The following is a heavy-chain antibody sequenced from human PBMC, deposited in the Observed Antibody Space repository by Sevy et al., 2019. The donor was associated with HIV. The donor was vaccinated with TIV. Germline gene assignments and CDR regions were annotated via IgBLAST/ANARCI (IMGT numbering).Heavy chain of an antibody. CDR1: GFTFSSYA. CDR2: ISYDGSNK. V-gene: IGHV3-30*04. J-gene: IGHJ3*02. CDR3: AKGRREDIVVVVAATPNQADAFDI. D-gene: IGHD2-15*01. Sequence: GGSLRLSCAASGFTFSSYAMHWVRQAPGKGLEWVAVISYDGSNKYYADSVKGRFTISRDNSKNTLYLQMNSLRAEDTAVYYCAKGRREDIVVVVAATPNQADAFDIWGQGTMVTVSS.